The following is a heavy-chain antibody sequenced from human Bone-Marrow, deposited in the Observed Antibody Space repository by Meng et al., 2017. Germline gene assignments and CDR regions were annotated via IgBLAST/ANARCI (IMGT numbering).Heavy chain of an antibody. Sequence: GESLKISCAASGFTFSRHAMNWVRQAPGKGLEWVSTISTSGGNTADSVKGRFTISRDNSKNTLYLQMNSLRAEDTAVYYCARDPYIALTYFDYWGQGTLVTVSS. J-gene: IGHJ4*02. V-gene: IGHV3-23*01. CDR1: GFTFSRHA. D-gene: IGHD2-15*01. CDR3: ARDPYIALTYFDY. CDR2: ISTSGGNT.